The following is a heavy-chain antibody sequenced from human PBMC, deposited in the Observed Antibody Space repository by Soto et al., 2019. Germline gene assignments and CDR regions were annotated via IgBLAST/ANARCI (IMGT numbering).Heavy chain of an antibody. CDR2: IIPIFGTA. CDR3: ARGGYSGPNWFDP. CDR1: GGTFSSYA. Sequence: SVKVSCKASGGTFSSYATSWVRQAPGQGLEWMGGIIPIFGTANYAQKFQGRVTITADESTSTAYMELSSLRSEDTAVYYCARGGYSGPNWFDPWGQGTLVTVSS. V-gene: IGHV1-69*13. J-gene: IGHJ5*02. D-gene: IGHD1-26*01.